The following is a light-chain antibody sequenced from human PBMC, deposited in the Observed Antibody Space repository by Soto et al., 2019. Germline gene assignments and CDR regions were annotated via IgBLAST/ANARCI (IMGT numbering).Light chain of an antibody. CDR2: WAS. J-gene: IGKJ4*01. CDR3: QHYYSPPLT. Sequence: DIVMTQSPDSLAVSLGERATINCKSSQSILYSSNDKNYLAWYQQKPGQPPKLLIYWASTRESGVPDRFSGSGSETDFTLTITSLQAEDFAVYYCQHYYSPPLTFGGGTKVEIK. CDR1: QSILYSSNDKNY. V-gene: IGKV4-1*01.